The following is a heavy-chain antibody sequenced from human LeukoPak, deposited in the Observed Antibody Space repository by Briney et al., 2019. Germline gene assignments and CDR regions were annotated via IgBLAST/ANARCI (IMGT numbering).Heavy chain of an antibody. V-gene: IGHV3-21*01. CDR3: ASSPTTTMFPPDY. Sequence: PGGSLRLSCAASGFTFSSYSMNWVRQAPGKGLEWASSISSSSSYIYYADSVKGRFTISRDNAKNSLYLQMNSLRAEDTAVYYCASSPTTTMFPPDYWGQGTLVTVSS. CDR1: GFTFSSYS. CDR2: ISSSSSYI. J-gene: IGHJ4*02. D-gene: IGHD1-26*01.